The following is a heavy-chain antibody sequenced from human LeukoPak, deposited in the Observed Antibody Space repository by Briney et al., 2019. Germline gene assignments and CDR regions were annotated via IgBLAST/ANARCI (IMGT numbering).Heavy chain of an antibody. CDR1: GFTFSSYA. CDR3: ATGYCRSTRCYPDS. CDR2: ISGGGGST. Sequence: AGGSLRLSCAASGFTFSSYAMSWVRQAPGKGLEWVAAISGGGGSTYYADSVKGRFTISRDNSKNTLYLQMNSLRAEDTAVYYCATGYCRSTRCYPDSWGQGTLVTVSS. V-gene: IGHV3-23*01. J-gene: IGHJ5*01. D-gene: IGHD2-2*01.